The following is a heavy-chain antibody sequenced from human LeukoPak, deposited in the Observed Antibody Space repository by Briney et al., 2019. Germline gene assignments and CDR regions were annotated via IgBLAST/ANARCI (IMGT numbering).Heavy chain of an antibody. CDR3: ARGHSSSWYEIYYYYGMDV. V-gene: IGHV1-8*01. CDR2: MNPNSGNT. J-gene: IGHJ6*02. D-gene: IGHD6-13*01. CDR1: GYTFTSYD. Sequence: ASVKVSCKASGYTFTSYDINWVRQATGQGLEWMGWMNPNSGNTGYAQKFQGRVTMTRNTSISTAYMELSSLRSEDTAAYYCARGHSSSWYEIYYYYGMDVWGQGTTVTVSS.